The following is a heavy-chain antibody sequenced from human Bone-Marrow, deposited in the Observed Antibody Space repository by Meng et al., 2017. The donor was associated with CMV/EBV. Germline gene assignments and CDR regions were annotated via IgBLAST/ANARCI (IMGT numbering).Heavy chain of an antibody. CDR3: ARGDSSSGFDP. J-gene: IGHJ5*02. Sequence: ASVKVSCKASGYTFTGYYMHWVRQAPGQGPEWMGWINPNSGGTNYAQKFQGRVTMTRDTSISTAYMELSRLGSDNTAVYYCARGDSSSGFDPWDQGTLVTVSS. CDR1: GYTFTGYY. V-gene: IGHV1-2*02. CDR2: INPNSGGT. D-gene: IGHD6-6*01.